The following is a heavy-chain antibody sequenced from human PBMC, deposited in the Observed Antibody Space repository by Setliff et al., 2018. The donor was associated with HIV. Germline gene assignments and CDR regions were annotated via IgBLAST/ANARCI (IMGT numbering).Heavy chain of an antibody. V-gene: IGHV4-34*01. CDR1: GGSFSGYY. CDR2: INHSGST. CDR3: TKWARALPLGRDD. J-gene: IGHJ4*02. D-gene: IGHD1-26*01. Sequence: SETLSLTCAVYGGSFSGYYWSWNRQPPGKGLEWIGEINHSGSTNYNPSLKSRLTMSVDTSKNQVSLKLTSVTAADTAVYYCTKWARALPLGRDDWGQGTLVTVSS.